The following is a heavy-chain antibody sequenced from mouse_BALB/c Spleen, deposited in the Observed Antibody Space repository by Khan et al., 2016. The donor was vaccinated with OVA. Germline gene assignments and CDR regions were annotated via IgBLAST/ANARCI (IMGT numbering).Heavy chain of an antibody. CDR2: INTSTGEP. D-gene: IGHD2-1*01. V-gene: IGHV9-3-1*01. Sequence: QIQLVQSGPELKKPGETVKISCKASGYTFTNYGMNWVKQAPGKGLKWMGWINTSTGEPTYADDFKGRFAFSLETSASTAYLQINNLKNEDTATDFCARVGNYWFFDVWGAGTTVTVSS. J-gene: IGHJ1*01. CDR1: GYTFTNYG. CDR3: ARVGNYWFFDV.